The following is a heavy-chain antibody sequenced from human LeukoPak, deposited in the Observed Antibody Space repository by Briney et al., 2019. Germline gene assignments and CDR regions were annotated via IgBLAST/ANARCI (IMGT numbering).Heavy chain of an antibody. V-gene: IGHV1-2*02. CDR3: ARDGPAQMVDFDY. CDR1: GYTFSGTGWY. J-gene: IGHJ4*02. D-gene: IGHD3-10*01. Sequence: DSVKVSCKASGYTFSGTGWYLYWLRQAPGQGLECMGWIYPYTGATHYAQKFQGRVAMTRDTSISTAYMELSRLLPDGTAVYYCARDGPAQMVDFDYWGQGTLVTVSS. CDR2: IYPYTGAT.